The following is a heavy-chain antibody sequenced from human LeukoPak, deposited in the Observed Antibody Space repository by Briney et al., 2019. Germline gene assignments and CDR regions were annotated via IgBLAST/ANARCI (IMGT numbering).Heavy chain of an antibody. Sequence: GEPLKISCKGSGYSFTSYWIGWVRQMPGKGLGWMGIIYPGDSDTRYSPSFQGQVTISADKSISTAYLQWSSLKASHTAMYYCARRAPGFAYYFDYWGQGTLVTVSS. CDR1: GYSFTSYW. CDR2: IYPGDSDT. CDR3: ARRAPGFAYYFDY. D-gene: IGHD3-3*01. J-gene: IGHJ4*02. V-gene: IGHV5-51*01.